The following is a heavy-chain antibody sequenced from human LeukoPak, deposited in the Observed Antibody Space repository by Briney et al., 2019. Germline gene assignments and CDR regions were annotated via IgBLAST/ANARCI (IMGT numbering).Heavy chain of an antibody. CDR3: AREAVPAAFSPFDY. D-gene: IGHD2-2*01. CDR1: GGSISSYY. J-gene: IGHJ4*02. Sequence: SETLSLTCTVSGGSISSYYWSWIRQPPGKGLEWIGYIYYSGSTNYNPSLKSRVTISVDTSKNQFSLKLSSVTAADTAVYYCAREAVPAAFSPFDYWGQGTLVTVSS. CDR2: IYYSGST. V-gene: IGHV4-59*01.